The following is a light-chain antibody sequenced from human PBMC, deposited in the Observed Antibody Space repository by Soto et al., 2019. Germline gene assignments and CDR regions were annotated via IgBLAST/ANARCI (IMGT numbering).Light chain of an antibody. Sequence: DIPMTQSPSSLSASVGDRVTITCRASQSISTLLNWYQQKPGKVPSLLIYATSTLESGVPSRFSGSGSGTDFTLTISSLQPEDFATYYCQHTYSFPYSFGQGTKLEI. V-gene: IGKV1-39*01. CDR2: ATS. J-gene: IGKJ2*03. CDR3: QHTYSFPYS. CDR1: QSISTL.